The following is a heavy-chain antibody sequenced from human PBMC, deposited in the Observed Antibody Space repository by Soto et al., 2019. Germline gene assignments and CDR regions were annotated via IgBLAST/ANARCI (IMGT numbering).Heavy chain of an antibody. CDR1: GFTFSSYA. V-gene: IGHV3-30-3*01. CDR2: ISYDGSNK. D-gene: IGHD4-17*01. J-gene: IGHJ6*02. CDR3: ARGDDYGGNSDYYYYYGMDV. Sequence: QPGGSLRLSCAASGFTFSSYAMHWVRQAPGKGLEWVAVISYDGSNKYYADSVKGRFTISRDNSKNTLYLQMNSLRAEDTAVYYCARGDDYGGNSDYYYYYGMDVWGQGTTVTVSS.